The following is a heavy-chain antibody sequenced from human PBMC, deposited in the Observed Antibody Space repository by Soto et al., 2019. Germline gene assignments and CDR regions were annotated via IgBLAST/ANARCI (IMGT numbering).Heavy chain of an antibody. CDR1: GFTFRRYS. CDR3: AREGWPLLQTGMDV. D-gene: IGHD2-15*01. CDR2: ISSSNRTI. Sequence: GGSLRRSCAASGFTFRRYSMNWVRQAPGKGLEWVSYISSSNRTINYADSVKGRFIISRDNAKNSLYLQMHSLRDEDTAVYYCAREGWPLLQTGMDVWGQGTTVTVSS. J-gene: IGHJ6*02. V-gene: IGHV3-48*02.